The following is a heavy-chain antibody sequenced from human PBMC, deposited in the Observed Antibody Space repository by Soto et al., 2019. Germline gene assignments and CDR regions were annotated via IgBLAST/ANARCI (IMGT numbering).Heavy chain of an antibody. CDR3: ASIRRFGELLYRRFDP. J-gene: IGHJ5*02. CDR2: INHSGST. Sequence: QVQLQQWGAGLLKPSETLSLTCAVYGGYFSGYYWSWIRQPPGKGLEWIGEINHSGSTNYNPSLKRRVTIAVATSKNQFSLKLSCVTAADTALYYCASIRRFGELLYRRFDPWGKGTLVTVAS. CDR1: GGYFSGYY. D-gene: IGHD3-10*01. V-gene: IGHV4-34*01.